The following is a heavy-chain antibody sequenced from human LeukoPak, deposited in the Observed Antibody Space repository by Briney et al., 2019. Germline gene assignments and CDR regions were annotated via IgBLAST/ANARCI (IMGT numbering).Heavy chain of an antibody. J-gene: IGHJ4*02. CDR3: ARRKKYGDYDVPY. CDR1: GGSISSSSYY. Sequence: PSETLSLTCTVSGGSISSSSYYWGWIRQPPGKGLEWIGSIYYSGSTYYNPSLKSRVTISVDTSKNQFSLKLSSVTAADTAVYYCARRKKYGDYDVPYWGQGTLVTVSS. CDR2: IYYSGST. D-gene: IGHD4-17*01. V-gene: IGHV4-39*07.